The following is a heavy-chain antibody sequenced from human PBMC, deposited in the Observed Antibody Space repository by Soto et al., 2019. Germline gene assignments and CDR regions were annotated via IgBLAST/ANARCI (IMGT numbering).Heavy chain of an antibody. D-gene: IGHD1-26*01. J-gene: IGHJ4*02. CDR1: GFSLTTDRVV. CDR2: IYWDDSK. V-gene: IGHV2-5*02. CDR3: AHAYGGRSLY. Sequence: QITLKESGPTLVKPTQTLTLTCTFSGFSLTTDRVVVGWIRQPPGEALEWLAVIYWDDSKTYRPSLESRLTITKDTSNNQVALTMTNMDSLDTATYYCAHAYGGRSLYWGQGTLVTVSS.